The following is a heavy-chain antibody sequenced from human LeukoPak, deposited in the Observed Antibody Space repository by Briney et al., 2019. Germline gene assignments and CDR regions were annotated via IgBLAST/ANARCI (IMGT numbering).Heavy chain of an antibody. D-gene: IGHD1-26*01. Sequence: GGSLRLSCAASGFTFSSYGMHWVRQAPGKGLEWVAVIWYDGSNKYYADSVKGRFTISRDNSKNTLYLQMNSLRAEDTAVYYCAKEGSRVGATTRYYWGQGTLVTVSS. V-gene: IGHV3-33*06. CDR1: GFTFSSYG. CDR3: AKEGSRVGATTRYY. J-gene: IGHJ4*02. CDR2: IWYDGSNK.